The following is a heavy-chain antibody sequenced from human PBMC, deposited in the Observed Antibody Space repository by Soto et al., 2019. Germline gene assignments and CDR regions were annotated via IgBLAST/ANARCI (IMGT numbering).Heavy chain of an antibody. V-gene: IGHV3-23*01. J-gene: IGHJ4*02. CDR3: AKDPRDCSSTSSYDY. D-gene: IGHD2-2*01. CDR2: ISGSGGNT. Sequence: EVQLLESGGGLVQPGGSLRLSCAASGFTFSSYAMSWVRQAPGKGLEWVSAISGSGGNTYYADSVKGRFTISRDKSKNTLYLQMNSLRAEDTALYYCAKDPRDCSSTSSYDYWGQGTLVTVSS. CDR1: GFTFSSYA.